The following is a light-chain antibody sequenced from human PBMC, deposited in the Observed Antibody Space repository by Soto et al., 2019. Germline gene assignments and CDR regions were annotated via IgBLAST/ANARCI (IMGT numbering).Light chain of an antibody. J-gene: IGKJ1*01. Sequence: DIQMTQSPSSLSASVGDRVTITCRASQSITFYLNWYQQKPGKAPKLLISAASSLQSGVPSRFSGSGSGTDFTLTISSLQPEDFATYYCQQSYSTLMWTFGQGTKVDIK. CDR3: QQSYSTLMWT. CDR1: QSITFY. V-gene: IGKV1-39*01. CDR2: AAS.